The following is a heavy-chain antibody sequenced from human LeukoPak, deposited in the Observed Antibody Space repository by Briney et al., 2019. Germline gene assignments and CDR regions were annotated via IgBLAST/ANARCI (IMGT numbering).Heavy chain of an antibody. D-gene: IGHD3-10*01. J-gene: IGHJ4*02. V-gene: IGHV3-33*01. CDR1: GFTFSSYG. CDR3: ARGRRDYYSSGSYLSHFDY. CDR2: IWDDGSNK. Sequence: GGTLRLSCAASGFTFSSYGMHWVRQAPGKGLEWVAVIWDDGSNKYYADSVKGRFTISRDNSKNPLYLQMSSLRAEDTAVYYCARGRRDYYSSGSYLSHFDYWGQGTLVTVSS.